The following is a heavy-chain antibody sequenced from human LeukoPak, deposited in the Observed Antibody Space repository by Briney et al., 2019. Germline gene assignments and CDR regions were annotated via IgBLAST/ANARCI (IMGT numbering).Heavy chain of an antibody. V-gene: IGHV3-23*01. CDR1: GFTFSSYA. CDR3: ARDLYSGGYGAYYYYYMDV. J-gene: IGHJ6*03. Sequence: GGSLRLSCAASGFTFSSYAMSWVRQAPGKGLEWVSAISGSGGSTYYADSVKGRFTISRDNSKNTLYLQMNSLRAEDTAVYYCARDLYSGGYGAYYYYYMDVWAKGPRSPSP. CDR2: ISGSGGST. D-gene: IGHD6-19*01.